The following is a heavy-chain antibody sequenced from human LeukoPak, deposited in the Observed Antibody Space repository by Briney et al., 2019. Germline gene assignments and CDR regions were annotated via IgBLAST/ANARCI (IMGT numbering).Heavy chain of an antibody. CDR2: ISSSGSTI. Sequence: PGGSLRLSCAASGFTFSSYEMNWVRQAPGKGLEWVSYISSSGSTIYYADSVKGRFTISRDNAKNSLYLQMNSLRAEDTAVYYCARSLGGAPVDYWGQGTLVTVSS. D-gene: IGHD1-26*01. CDR1: GFTFSSYE. V-gene: IGHV3-48*03. J-gene: IGHJ4*02. CDR3: ARSLGGAPVDY.